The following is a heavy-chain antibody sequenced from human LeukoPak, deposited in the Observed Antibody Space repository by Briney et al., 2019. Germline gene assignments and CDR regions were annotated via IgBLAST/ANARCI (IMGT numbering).Heavy chain of an antibody. D-gene: IGHD1-1*01. CDR2: IRHSDSNT. CDR1: GCTFSSSD. V-gene: IGHV3-23*05. CDR3: AKRGNPTVGHHYLDV. J-gene: IGHJ6*03. Sequence: WGSLRLSCAASGCTFSSSDMSWVRQAPGSGLEWVSSIRHSDSNTYYADSVMGRFTISRDNSKNTLYLQMNSLSAEDTAVYYCAKRGNPTVGHHYLDVWGKGTTVSVSS.